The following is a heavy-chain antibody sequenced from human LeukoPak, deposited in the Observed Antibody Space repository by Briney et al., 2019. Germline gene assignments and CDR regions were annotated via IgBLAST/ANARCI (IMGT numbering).Heavy chain of an antibody. CDR2: IYTSGST. CDR1: GGSISSYD. Sequence: SETLSLTCTVSGGSISSYDWSWIRQPPGKGLEWIGYIYTSGSTNYNPSLKSRVTISVDTSKNQFSLKLSSVTAADTAVYYCARRTVVADDAFDIWGQGTMVTVSS. V-gene: IGHV4-4*09. CDR3: ARRTVVADDAFDI. J-gene: IGHJ3*02. D-gene: IGHD2-15*01.